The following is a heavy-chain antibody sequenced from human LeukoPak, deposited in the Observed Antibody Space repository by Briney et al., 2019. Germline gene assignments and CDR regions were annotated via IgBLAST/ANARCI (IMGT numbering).Heavy chain of an antibody. V-gene: IGHV1-18*01. Sequence: ASVKVSCKASGYTFTSYGISWVRQAPGQGLEWMGWISAYNGNTNYAQKLQGRVTMTTDTSTSTAYMELRSLRSDDTAVYYCARLYYYDSSGYYLDYWGQGTLVTVSS. D-gene: IGHD3-22*01. CDR2: ISAYNGNT. CDR3: ARLYYYDSSGYYLDY. J-gene: IGHJ4*02. CDR1: GYTFTSYG.